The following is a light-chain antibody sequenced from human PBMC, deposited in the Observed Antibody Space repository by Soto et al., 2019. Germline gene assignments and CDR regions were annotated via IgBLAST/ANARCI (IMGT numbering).Light chain of an antibody. CDR2: DVS. V-gene: IGLV2-14*01. J-gene: IGLJ1*01. CDR1: SSDVGGYKY. CDR3: CSYTSSSRQV. Sequence: QSVLTQPASVSGSPGQSITISCTGTSSDVGGYKYVSWYQQHPGKAPKFMIYDVSIRPSGVSNRFSGSKSGNTASLTISGLQAEYEADYYCCSYTSSSRQVFGTRTEVTVL.